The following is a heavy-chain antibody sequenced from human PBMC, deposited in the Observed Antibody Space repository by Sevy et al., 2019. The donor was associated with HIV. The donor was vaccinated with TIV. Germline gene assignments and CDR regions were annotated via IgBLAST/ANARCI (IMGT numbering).Heavy chain of an antibody. J-gene: IGHJ3*02. CDR1: AFTFSSYW. CDR2: VNDDGTIT. V-gene: IGHV3-74*01. Sequence: GGSLRLSCAASAFTFSSYWMHWVRQAPGKRLVWVARVNDDGTITYNADSVKGRFTISRDNAKNTLYLQMNSLRVDDTAVYFCVRDQRGPSNAFDMWGQGTLVTVSS. D-gene: IGHD3-16*01. CDR3: VRDQRGPSNAFDM.